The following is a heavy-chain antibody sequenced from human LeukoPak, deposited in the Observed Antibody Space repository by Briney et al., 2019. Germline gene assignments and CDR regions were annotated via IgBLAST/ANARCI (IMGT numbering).Heavy chain of an antibody. CDR2: INSNSGGT. CDR3: ATTTLVGATSSP. V-gene: IGHV1-2*02. J-gene: IGHJ5*02. D-gene: IGHD1-26*01. Sequence: ASVKVSCKASGYSFTGYYIHWVRQAPGQGLEWTGWINSNSGGTNYAQKFQGRVTMTRDTSISTAYMELSRLRSDDTAVYYCATTTLVGATSSPWGQGTLVTVSS. CDR1: GYSFTGYY.